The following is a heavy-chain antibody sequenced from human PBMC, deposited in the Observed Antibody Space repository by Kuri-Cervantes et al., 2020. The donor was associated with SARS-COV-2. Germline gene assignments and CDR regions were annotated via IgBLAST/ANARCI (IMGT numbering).Heavy chain of an antibody. CDR1: GFTFSSYA. D-gene: IGHD4-11*01. J-gene: IGHJ6*02. CDR3: TRRLQSYYYGMDV. V-gene: IGHV3-23*01. CDR2: ISGSGGST. Sequence: GESLKISCAASGFTFSSYAMSWVRQAPGKGLEWVSAISGSGGSTYYADSVKGRFTISRDDSKNTAYLQMNSLKTEDTAVYYCTRRLQSYYYGMDVWGQGTTVTVPS.